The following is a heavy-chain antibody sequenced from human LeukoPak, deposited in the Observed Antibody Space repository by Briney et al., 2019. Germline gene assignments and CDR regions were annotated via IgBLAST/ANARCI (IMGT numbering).Heavy chain of an antibody. CDR3: ARDITIRMVPFDY. J-gene: IGHJ4*02. V-gene: IGHV3-21*01. CDR2: ISSSSSYI. Sequence: GGSLRLSCAASGFTFSSYSMNWVRQAPRKGLEWVSSISSSSSYIYYADSVKGRVTISRDNAKNSLYLQMNSLRAEDTAVYYCARDITIRMVPFDYWGQGTLVTVSS. CDR1: GFTFSSYS. D-gene: IGHD1-20*01.